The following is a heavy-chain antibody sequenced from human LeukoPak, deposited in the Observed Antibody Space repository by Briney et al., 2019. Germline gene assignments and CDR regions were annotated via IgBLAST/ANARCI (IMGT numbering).Heavy chain of an antibody. J-gene: IGHJ4*02. CDR1: GFTFNNHP. V-gene: IGHV3-64*02. Sequence: GGSLRLSCAASGFTFNNHPMHWVRQAPGKGLEYVSAISSDGGSPYYADSVKGRFTISRDNAKNSLYLQMNSLRAEDMALYYCAKARSHCSSTNCYTVYFDYWGQGTLATVS. CDR3: AKARSHCSSTNCYTVYFDY. D-gene: IGHD2-2*02. CDR2: ISSDGGSP.